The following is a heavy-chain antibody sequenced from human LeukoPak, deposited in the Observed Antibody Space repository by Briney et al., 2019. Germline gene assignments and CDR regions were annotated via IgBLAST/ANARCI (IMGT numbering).Heavy chain of an antibody. CDR3: AAVGGVAAGDY. CDR2: IVVGSGNT. D-gene: IGHD6-13*01. Sequence: GASVKVSCKASGFTFTSSAVQWVRRARGQRLEWIGWIVVGSGNTNYAQKFQERVTITRDMSTSTAYMELSSLRSEDTAVYYCAAVGGVAAGDYWGQGTLVTVSS. CDR1: GFTFTSSA. J-gene: IGHJ4*02. V-gene: IGHV1-58*01.